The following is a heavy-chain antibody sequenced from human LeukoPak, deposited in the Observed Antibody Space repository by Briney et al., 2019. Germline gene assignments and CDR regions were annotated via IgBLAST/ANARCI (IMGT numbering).Heavy chain of an antibody. J-gene: IGHJ4*02. V-gene: IGHV3-53*01. CDR1: GFTVSNNY. CDR3: ARVRSTGTRPYYFDY. Sequence: PGGSLRLSCAASGFTVSNNYMSWVRQAPGKGLEWVSVIYSNGNTYYADSVKGRFAISRDYSRNTVYLQMNSLRAEDTAVYYCARVRSTGTRPYYFDYWGQGTLVTVSS. D-gene: IGHD1-1*01. CDR2: IYSNGNT.